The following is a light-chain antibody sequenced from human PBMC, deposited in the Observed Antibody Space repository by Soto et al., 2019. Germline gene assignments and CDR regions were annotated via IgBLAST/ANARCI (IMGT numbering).Light chain of an antibody. CDR1: QTVRNNY. CDR3: QQYNNWPLIT. V-gene: IGKV3-20*01. J-gene: IGKJ5*01. CDR2: GVS. Sequence: EFVLTQSPGTLSLSPGERATLSCRASQTVRNNYLAWYQQKPGQAPRLLIYGVSSRAIGVPDRFSGSGSGTDFTLTISRLEPEDFAVYYCQQYNNWPLITFGQGTRLEIK.